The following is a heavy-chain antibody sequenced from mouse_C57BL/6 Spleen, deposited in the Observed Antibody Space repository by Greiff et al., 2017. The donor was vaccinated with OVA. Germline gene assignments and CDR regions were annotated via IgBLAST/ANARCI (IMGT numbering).Heavy chain of an antibody. V-gene: IGHV1-64*01. Sequence: QVHVKQPGAELVKPGASVKLSCKASGYTFTSYWMHWVKQRPGQGLEWIGMIHPNSGSTNYNEKFKSKATLTVDKASSTAYMQLSSLTYEDSAFSSCASSHYCSPFAYWGPGPTLTVSS. J-gene: IGHJ2*01. CDR2: IHPNSGST. CDR3: ASSHYCSPFAY. CDR1: GYTFTSYW. D-gene: IGHD1-1*01.